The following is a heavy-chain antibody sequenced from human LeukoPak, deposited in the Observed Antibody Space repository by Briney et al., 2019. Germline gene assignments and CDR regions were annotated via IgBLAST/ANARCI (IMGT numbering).Heavy chain of an antibody. CDR3: ARSGPYDIPNY. CDR2: ISSSGSTI. J-gene: IGHJ4*02. Sequence: PGGSLRLSCAASGFTFSSYAMSWVRQAPGKGLEWVSYISSSGSTIYYADSVKGRFTISRDNAKNSLYLQMNNLRAEDTAVYYCARSGPYDIPNYWGQGTLVTVSS. D-gene: IGHD3-9*01. V-gene: IGHV3-48*04. CDR1: GFTFSSYA.